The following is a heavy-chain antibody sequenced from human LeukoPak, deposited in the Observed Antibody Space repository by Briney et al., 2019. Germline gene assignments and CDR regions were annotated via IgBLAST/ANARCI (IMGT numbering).Heavy chain of an antibody. J-gene: IGHJ4*02. Sequence: SETLSLTCAVDGESFGGYYWTWIRQSPRKGLEWIGEINHFGTANYNPSLKSRITLSVDTSKRQFSLSLKSVTAADAAIYYCARGGNVLVVTQKKKKPFDYWGQGTLVAAYS. CDR3: ARGGNVLVVTQKKKKPFDY. D-gene: IGHD2-21*02. CDR2: INHFGTA. CDR1: GESFGGYY. V-gene: IGHV4-34*01.